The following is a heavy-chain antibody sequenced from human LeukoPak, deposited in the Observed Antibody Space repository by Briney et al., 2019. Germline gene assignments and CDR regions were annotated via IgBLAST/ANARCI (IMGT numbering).Heavy chain of an antibody. D-gene: IGHD1-26*01. CDR1: GYSISSSSYY. CDR2: IYYSGST. Sequence: PSETLSLTCTDSGYSISSSSYYWGWIRQPPGKGLEWIGTIYYSGSTYYNPSLKSRVTISLDTSKNQFSLRLTSVTAADTAVYYSARDSRWGSYFSWGQGTLVTVSS. J-gene: IGHJ5*02. V-gene: IGHV4-39*07. CDR3: ARDSRWGSYFS.